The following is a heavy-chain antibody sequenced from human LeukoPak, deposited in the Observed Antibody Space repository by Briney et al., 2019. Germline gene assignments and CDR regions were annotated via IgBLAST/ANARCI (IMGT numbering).Heavy chain of an antibody. D-gene: IGHD3-10*01. CDR3: ARDGDYYGSGSYYQDY. Sequence: PGGSLRLSCAASGFTFSSYGMHWVRQAPGKGLEWVAVIWYDGSNKYYADSVKGRFTISRDNSKNTLYLQMNSLRAEDTAVYYCARDGDYYGSGSYYQDYWGQGTLVTVSS. J-gene: IGHJ4*02. CDR1: GFTFSSYG. V-gene: IGHV3-33*01. CDR2: IWYDGSNK.